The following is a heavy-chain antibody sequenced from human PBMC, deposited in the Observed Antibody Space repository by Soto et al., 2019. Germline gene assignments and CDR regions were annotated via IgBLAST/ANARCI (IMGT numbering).Heavy chain of an antibody. V-gene: IGHV1-46*01. Sequence: QVQLVQSGAEVKKPGASVKVSCKASGYTFTNYYMHWVRQAPGQGLEWMGIINPSGGSTSYAQKLQGRVTMTRDTSTSTVYMELSSLRSEDTAVYYCARAQIAATGTGGIDYWGQGTLVTVSS. CDR3: ARAQIAATGTGGIDY. CDR2: INPSGGST. D-gene: IGHD6-13*01. J-gene: IGHJ4*02. CDR1: GYTFTNYY.